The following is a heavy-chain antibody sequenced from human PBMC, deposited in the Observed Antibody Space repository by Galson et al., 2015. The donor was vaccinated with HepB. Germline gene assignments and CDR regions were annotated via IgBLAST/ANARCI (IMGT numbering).Heavy chain of an antibody. CDR1: GFTFSSYA. CDR3: AREYAGTTLKYNWFDS. J-gene: IGHJ5*01. CDR2: ISDSGDST. Sequence: SLRLSCAASGFTFSSYAMTWVRQAPGKGLEWVSAISDSGDSTYYADSVKGRFTISRDNSKNTLYLQMNGLRAEDTAVYYCAREYAGTTLKYNWFDSWGQGTLVTVSS. V-gene: IGHV3-23*01. D-gene: IGHD2/OR15-2a*01.